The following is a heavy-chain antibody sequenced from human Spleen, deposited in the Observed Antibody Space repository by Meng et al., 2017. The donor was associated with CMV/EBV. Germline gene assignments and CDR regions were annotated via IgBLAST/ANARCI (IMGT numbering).Heavy chain of an antibody. Sequence: GESLKISCAASGVTLSSYTMQWVRQAPGKGLEWVAVISYDGSNKYYADSVKGRFTISRDNSKNTLFLQMNSLRAEDTAVYYCARGYYDSSGYRGGLDYWGQGTLVTVSS. V-gene: IGHV3-30-3*01. CDR3: ARGYYDSSGYRGGLDY. D-gene: IGHD3-22*01. J-gene: IGHJ4*02. CDR2: ISYDGSNK. CDR1: GVTLSSYT.